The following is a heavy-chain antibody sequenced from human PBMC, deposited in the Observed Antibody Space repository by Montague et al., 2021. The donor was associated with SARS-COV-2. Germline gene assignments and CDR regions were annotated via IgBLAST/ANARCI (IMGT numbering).Heavy chain of an antibody. D-gene: IGHD1-1*01. CDR1: GGSISSYY. V-gene: IGHV4-59*01. Sequence: SETLSLTCTVSGGSISSYYWSWIRQPPGKGLEWIGYIYYTESTEYNPSLKSRVTMSLDRPTNRFSLRLNSVTAADTAMYYCARAQNTCFIANCVNYFDFWGLGAQVTVSS. CDR2: IYYTEST. CDR3: ARAQNTCFIANCVNYFDF. J-gene: IGHJ4*02.